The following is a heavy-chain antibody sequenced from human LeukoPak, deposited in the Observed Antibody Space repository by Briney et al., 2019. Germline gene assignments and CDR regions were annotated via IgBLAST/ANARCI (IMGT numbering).Heavy chain of an antibody. V-gene: IGHV4-34*01. D-gene: IGHD3-3*01. CDR3: ARGHNPHYDFWSGYPLYDWFDP. Sequence: SETLSLTCAVYGGSFSGYCWSWIRQPPGKGLEWIGEINHSGSTNYNPSLKSRVTISVDTSKNQFSLKLSSVTAADTAVYYCARGHNPHYDFWSGYPLYDWFDPWGQGTLVTVSS. J-gene: IGHJ5*02. CDR1: GGSFSGYC. CDR2: INHSGST.